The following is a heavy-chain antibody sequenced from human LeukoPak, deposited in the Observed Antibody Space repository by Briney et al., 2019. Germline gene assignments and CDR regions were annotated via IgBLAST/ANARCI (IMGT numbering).Heavy chain of an antibody. V-gene: IGHV1-2*02. Sequence: EASVKVSCKTSGYTFTAYYIHWVRQAPGQGLEWMGWINPNSGGTNYAQKFQGRVTMTRDTSISTAYMELSRLRSDDTAVYYCARVVSYDSSGYYLPWGQGTLVTVSS. CDR3: ARVVSYDSSGYYLP. CDR2: INPNSGGT. J-gene: IGHJ5*02. CDR1: GYTFTAYY. D-gene: IGHD3-22*01.